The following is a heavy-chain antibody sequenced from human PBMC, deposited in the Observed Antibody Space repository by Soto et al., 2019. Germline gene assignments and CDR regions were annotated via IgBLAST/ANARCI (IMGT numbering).Heavy chain of an antibody. D-gene: IGHD2-8*01. CDR2: IAVGSGYT. V-gene: IGHV1-58*01. J-gene: IGHJ4*02. Sequence: ASVKVSCKASGFTFTSSAFQWVRQARGQRLEWIGWIAVGSGYTNYAQRFQDRVTLTRDMSKATTYMELSRLTSEDTAIYYCAADATAWQQMVPSDYWGQGTLVTVSS. CDR1: GFTFTSSA. CDR3: AADATAWQQMVPSDY.